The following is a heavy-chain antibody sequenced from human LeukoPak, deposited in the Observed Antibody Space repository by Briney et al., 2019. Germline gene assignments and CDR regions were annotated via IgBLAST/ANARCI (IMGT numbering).Heavy chain of an antibody. D-gene: IGHD6-19*01. V-gene: IGHV3-30*02. Sequence: GGSLRLSCAASGFTLNNYGMHWVRQAPGKGLEWVANIKKDGSEKYHVDSVKGRFTISRDNSKNTLYLQMNSLRSDDTALYYCAKDQWLVLNYWGQGTLVTVSS. CDR2: IKKDGSEK. J-gene: IGHJ4*02. CDR1: GFTLNNYG. CDR3: AKDQWLVLNY.